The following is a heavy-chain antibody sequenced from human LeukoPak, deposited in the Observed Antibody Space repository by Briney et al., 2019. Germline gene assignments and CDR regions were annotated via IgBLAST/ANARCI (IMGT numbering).Heavy chain of an antibody. J-gene: IGHJ4*02. CDR3: ASGGRYCSSTSRSHFDY. CDR1: GGTFSSYA. V-gene: IGHV1-69*05. CDR2: IIPIFGTA. Sequence: ASVKVSCKASGGTFSSYAISWVRQAPGQGLEWMGGIIPIFGTANYAQKFQGRVTITTDESTSTAYMELSSLRSEDTAVYYCASGGRYCSSTSRSHFDYWGQGTLVTVSS. D-gene: IGHD2-2*01.